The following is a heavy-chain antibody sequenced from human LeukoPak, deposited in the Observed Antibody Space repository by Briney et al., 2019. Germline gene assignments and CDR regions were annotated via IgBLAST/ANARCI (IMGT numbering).Heavy chain of an antibody. J-gene: IGHJ6*02. V-gene: IGHV3-30*04. CDR2: ISYDGSNK. CDR1: EFTFSSYA. D-gene: IGHD2-15*01. CDR3: ARAIICSGGSCYSYAMDV. Sequence: GGSLRLSCAASEFTFSSYAMHWVRQAPGKGLEWVTVISYDGSNKYYADSVKGRFTISRDNSKNTLYLQMNSLRAEDTAVFYCARAIICSGGSCYSYAMDVWGQGTTVTVSS.